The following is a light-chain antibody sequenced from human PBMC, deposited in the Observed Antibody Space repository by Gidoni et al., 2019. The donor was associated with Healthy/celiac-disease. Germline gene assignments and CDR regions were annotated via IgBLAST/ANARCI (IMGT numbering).Light chain of an antibody. CDR1: QSVPSNY. Sequence: EIVLTQSPGALSLSPGERATLSCRASQSVPSNYLAWYQQKPGQAPSLLIYAASSRATGIPDRFSGSGSGTDFTLSISRLEPEDFAVYYCQQYGTSRFTFGPGTKVDVK. CDR3: QQYGTSRFT. J-gene: IGKJ3*01. V-gene: IGKV3-20*01. CDR2: AAS.